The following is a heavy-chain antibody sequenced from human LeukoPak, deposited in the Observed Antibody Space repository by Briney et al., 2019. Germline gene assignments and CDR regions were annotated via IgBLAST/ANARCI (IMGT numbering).Heavy chain of an antibody. D-gene: IGHD3-10*01. J-gene: IGHJ4*02. CDR3: ARETTYYYGSGPLDY. Sequence: SETLSLTCTVSSASISSYYWSWIRQPAGKGLEWIGRIYTSGSTNYNPSLKSRVTMSVDTSKNQFSLKLSSVTAADTAVYYCARETTYYYGSGPLDYWGQGTLVTVSS. V-gene: IGHV4-4*07. CDR2: IYTSGST. CDR1: SASISSYY.